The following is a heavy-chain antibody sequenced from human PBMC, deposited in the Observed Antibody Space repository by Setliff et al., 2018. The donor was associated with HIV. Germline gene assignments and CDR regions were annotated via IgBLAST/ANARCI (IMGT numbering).Heavy chain of an antibody. D-gene: IGHD3-3*01. CDR2: IYYSGST. CDR1: GGSISSYY. CDR3: ARGTAYYNFWSGYSQDYYYYMDV. Sequence: SETLSLTCTVSGGSISSYYWSWIRQPPGKGLEWIGYIYYSGSTNYNPSLKSRVTISVDTSKNQFSLKLSSVTAADTAVYYCARGTAYYNFWSGYSQDYYYYMDVWGKGTMVTVSS. V-gene: IGHV4-59*08. J-gene: IGHJ6*03.